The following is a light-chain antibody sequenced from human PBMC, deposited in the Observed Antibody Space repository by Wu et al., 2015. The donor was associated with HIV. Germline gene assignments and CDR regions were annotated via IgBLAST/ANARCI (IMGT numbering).Light chain of an antibody. CDR3: QHYHAFPLT. J-gene: IGKJ4*01. V-gene: IGKV3D-15*01. CDR1: QSISNN. CDR2: GAT. Sequence: EIVLTQSPGTLSLSPGERATLSCRASQSISNNLAWYQQKPGQAPRLLIYGATTRATAIPARFSGSGSGTDFTLTVSGTQSEDSAVYYCQHYHAFPLTFGGGTKVEIK.